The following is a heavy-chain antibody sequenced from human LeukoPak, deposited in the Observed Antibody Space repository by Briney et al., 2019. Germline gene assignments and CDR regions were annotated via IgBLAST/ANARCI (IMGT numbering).Heavy chain of an antibody. D-gene: IGHD3-9*01. CDR3: ARGVNFAHILTGYFRFAAFDI. Sequence: SQTLSLTCTVSGGSVTSGDDYWGWIRQHPGRGLEWIGYISSGGSTYANPSLKSRISISIDRSKNQFSLNVRSVTAADTAVYFCARGVNFAHILTGYFRFAAFDIWGQGTVVTVSS. V-gene: IGHV4-31*03. J-gene: IGHJ3*02. CDR1: GGSVTSGDDY. CDR2: ISSGGST.